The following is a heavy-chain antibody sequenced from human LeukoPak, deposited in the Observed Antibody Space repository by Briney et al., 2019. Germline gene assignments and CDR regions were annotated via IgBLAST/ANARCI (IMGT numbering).Heavy chain of an antibody. Sequence: SETLSLTCTVSGGSIRSYYWSWIRQPPGKGLEWIGYISDSGSTKYNPSLESRVTISVGTSKNQFSLKLTSVTAADTAVYYCARGGSNYDLLTGSYYFDFWGQGTLVTVSS. CDR1: GGSIRSYY. CDR2: ISDSGST. V-gene: IGHV4-59*01. CDR3: ARGGSNYDLLTGSYYFDF. J-gene: IGHJ4*02. D-gene: IGHD3-9*01.